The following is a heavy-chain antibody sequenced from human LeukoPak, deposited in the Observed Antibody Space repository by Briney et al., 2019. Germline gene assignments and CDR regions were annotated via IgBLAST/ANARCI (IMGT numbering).Heavy chain of an antibody. J-gene: IGHJ4*02. V-gene: IGHV3-48*02. CDR2: ISSRSSTI. CDR3: ARQVPGFDY. Sequence: GGSLRLSCAASGFTFSSYNMHWVRQAPGKGLEWVSYISSRSSTIYYADSVKGRFTISRDNAKNSLYMQMNSLRDEDTAVYYCARQVPGFDYWGQGTLVTVSS. CDR1: GFTFSSYN. D-gene: IGHD1-14*01.